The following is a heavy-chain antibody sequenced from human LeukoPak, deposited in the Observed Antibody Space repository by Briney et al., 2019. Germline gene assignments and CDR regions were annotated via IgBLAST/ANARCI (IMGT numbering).Heavy chain of an antibody. J-gene: IGHJ4*02. V-gene: IGHV3-30*04. CDR3: ARDPDFSTFLQGDY. D-gene: IGHD2/OR15-2a*01. Sequence: GGSLRLSCAASGFTFSSFAMSWVRQAPGKGLEWVAAMSSDGSSKYYTDSVKGRFTISSDNSKNTLYLQMHSLRPEDTAVYYCARDPDFSTFLQGDYWGQGTQVTVSS. CDR2: MSSDGSSK. CDR1: GFTFSSFA.